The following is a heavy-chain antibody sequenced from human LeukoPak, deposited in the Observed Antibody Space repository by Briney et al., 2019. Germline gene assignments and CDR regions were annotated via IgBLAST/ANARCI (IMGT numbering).Heavy chain of an antibody. D-gene: IGHD3-22*01. CDR2: IYYSGST. V-gene: IGHV4-59*01. CDR3: ARVTYDSSGYYPGNNWFDP. J-gene: IGHJ5*02. Sequence: PSETLSLTCTVSGGSISSYYWSWIRQPPGKGLEWIGYIYYSGSTNYNPSLKSRVTISVDTSKNQFSLKLSSVTAADTAVYYCARVTYDSSGYYPGNNWFDPWGWGTLVTVSS. CDR1: GGSISSYY.